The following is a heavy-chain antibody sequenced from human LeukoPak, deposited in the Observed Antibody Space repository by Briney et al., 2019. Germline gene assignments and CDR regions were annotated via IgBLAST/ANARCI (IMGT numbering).Heavy chain of an antibody. J-gene: IGHJ4*02. V-gene: IGHV4-34*01. CDR1: GGSFSGYY. CDR3: ARGRSRGSYFGY. CDR2: INHSGST. Sequence: PSETLSLTCAVYGGSFSGYYWSWIRQPPGKGLEWIGEINHSGSTNYNPSLTSRVTISVDTSKNQFSLKLSSVTAADTAVYYCARGRSRGSYFGYWGQGTLVTVSS. D-gene: IGHD1-26*01.